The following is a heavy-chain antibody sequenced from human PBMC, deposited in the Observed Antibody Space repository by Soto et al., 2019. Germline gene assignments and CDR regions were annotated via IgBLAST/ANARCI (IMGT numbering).Heavy chain of an antibody. CDR1: GFTFSSYS. CDR3: ARDQPGYSYGYGLGY. D-gene: IGHD5-18*01. CDR2: ISSSSSYI. J-gene: IGHJ4*02. Sequence: GGSLRLSCAASGFTFSSYSMNWVRQAPGKGLEWVSSISSSSSYIYYADSVKGRFTISRGNAKNSLYLQMNSLRAEDTAVYYCARDQPGYSYGYGLGYWGQGTLVTVSS. V-gene: IGHV3-21*01.